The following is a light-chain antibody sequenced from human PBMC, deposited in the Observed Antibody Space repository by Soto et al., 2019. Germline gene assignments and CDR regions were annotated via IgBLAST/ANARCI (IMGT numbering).Light chain of an antibody. CDR2: GAS. CDR1: QSVGSNF. Sequence: EIVLTQSTGTLSLSPGESATLSCRACQSVGSNFLAWYQQKPGQSPSLLISGASSRATGIPYRFSGNGSGTDCTLTISRLKPEDFAVYYCQQYGNFPYTFGQRTKLEIK. CDR3: QQYGNFPYT. J-gene: IGKJ2*01. V-gene: IGKV3-20*01.